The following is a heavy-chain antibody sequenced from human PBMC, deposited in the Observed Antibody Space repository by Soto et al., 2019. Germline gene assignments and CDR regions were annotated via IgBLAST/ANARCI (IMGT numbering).Heavy chain of an antibody. CDR3: VRDSPIGSTYSGYDGIDS. CDR2: IIPLLDIT. Sequence: QVQLVQSGAEVKKPGSSVKVSCKASGGTFSNDIITWVRQAPGQGLEWMGRIIPLLDITNYAQKFQGRVTITADKSTSTAYMELNSLRSEDTDVYYCVRDSPIGSTYSGYDGIDSWGQGTLVTVSS. J-gene: IGHJ4*02. V-gene: IGHV1-69*08. D-gene: IGHD5-12*01. CDR1: GGTFSNDI.